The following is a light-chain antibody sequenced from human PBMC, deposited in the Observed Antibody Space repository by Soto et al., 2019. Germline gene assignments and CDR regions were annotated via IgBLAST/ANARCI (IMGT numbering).Light chain of an antibody. CDR3: QQRSDWPPSLT. V-gene: IGKV3-11*01. CDR2: GAS. J-gene: IGKJ4*01. CDR1: QSVRTS. Sequence: EIVLTQSPATLSLSPGERATLSCRASQSVRTSLAWYQQKPGQAPRLLIYGASNRATGIPARFSGSGSGTDFTLTISSLEPEDSAVYYCQQRSDWPPSLTFGGGTRWIS.